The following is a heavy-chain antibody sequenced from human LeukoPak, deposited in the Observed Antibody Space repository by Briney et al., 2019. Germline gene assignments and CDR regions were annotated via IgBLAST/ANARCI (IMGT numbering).Heavy chain of an antibody. CDR1: GGSISSISHY. V-gene: IGHV4-39*07. J-gene: IGHJ4*02. CDR2: IYYSGDT. D-gene: IGHD1-26*01. Sequence: PSETLSLTCTVAGGSISSISHYWGWIRQPPGKGLEWIGSIYYSGDTYYNPSLKSRVTISVDTSKNQFSLKLSSVTAADTAVYYCARARVGATDYFDYWGQGTLVTVSS. CDR3: ARARVGATDYFDY.